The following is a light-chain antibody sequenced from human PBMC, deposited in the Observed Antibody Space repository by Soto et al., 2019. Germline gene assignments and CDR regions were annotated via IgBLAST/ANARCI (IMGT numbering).Light chain of an antibody. CDR2: DDN. V-gene: IGLV3-21*02. CDR3: QVWDSGSDHWV. J-gene: IGLJ3*02. Sequence: SSELTQPPSVSVAPGQTARIACGGNNIGSKSVHWYQQKPGQAPVLVVYDDNDRPSGIPERFSGSNSGNTATLTISRVEAGDEADYYCQVWDSGSDHWVFGGGTKVTVL. CDR1: NIGSKS.